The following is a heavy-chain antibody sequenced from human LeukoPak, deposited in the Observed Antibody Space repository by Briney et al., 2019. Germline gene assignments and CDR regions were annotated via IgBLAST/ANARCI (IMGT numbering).Heavy chain of an antibody. V-gene: IGHV3-30*09. CDR1: GFTFSSYA. CDR3: AAGGDY. Sequence: GGSLRLSCAASGFTFSSYAMYWVRQAPGKGPEWVAVISYDGSNKYYADSVKGRFAISRDNSKNTLYLQMNSLRAEDTAVYYCAAGGDYWGQGTLVTVSS. J-gene: IGHJ4*02. D-gene: IGHD3-10*01. CDR2: ISYDGSNK.